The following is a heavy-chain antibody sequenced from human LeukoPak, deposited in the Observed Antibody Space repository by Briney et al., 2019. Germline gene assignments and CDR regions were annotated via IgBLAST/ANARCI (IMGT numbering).Heavy chain of an antibody. Sequence: GGSLRLSCSASGFTFSSYAMHWVRQAPGKGLEYVSAISSNGGSTYYADSVKGRFTISRDNSKNTLYLQMSSLRAEDTAVYYCARGGPTVTTFDYFDYWGQGTLVTVSS. CDR2: ISSNGGST. J-gene: IGHJ4*02. D-gene: IGHD4-17*01. CDR3: ARGGPTVTTFDYFDY. V-gene: IGHV3-64D*06. CDR1: GFTFSSYA.